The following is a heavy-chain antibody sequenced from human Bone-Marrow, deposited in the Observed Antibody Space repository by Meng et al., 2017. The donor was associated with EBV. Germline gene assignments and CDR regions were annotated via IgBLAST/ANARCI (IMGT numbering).Heavy chain of an antibody. CDR1: GGSFIGYY. J-gene: IGHJ2*01. CDR3: ARVWGPAAMPRRLGWYIDV. Sequence: QGQLMQGGAGLFEPSEALALTCAVYGGSFIGYYWSWFRQPPGKGLEWIGESNHSGSTNYNPSLKSRVTILVDTSKNQFSLKLSSVTAADTAVYYCARVWGPAAMPRRLGWYIDVWGRGTLVTVSS. CDR2: SNHSGST. D-gene: IGHD2-2*01. V-gene: IGHV4-34*01.